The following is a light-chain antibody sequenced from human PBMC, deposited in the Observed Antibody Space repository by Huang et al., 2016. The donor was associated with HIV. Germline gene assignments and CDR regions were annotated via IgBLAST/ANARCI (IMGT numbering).Light chain of an antibody. CDR3: QQSYYFPRT. V-gene: IGKV1-39*01. Sequence: DIQMTQSPSSLSASVGDRVTITCRASQRIDAYLNWYQCKPGRAPKILIFATSDLQSGVPSRFSGSRSGTTFTLSISNLQPQDFATYFCQQSYYFPRTFGQGTKVEMK. CDR1: QRIDAY. J-gene: IGKJ2*01. CDR2: ATS.